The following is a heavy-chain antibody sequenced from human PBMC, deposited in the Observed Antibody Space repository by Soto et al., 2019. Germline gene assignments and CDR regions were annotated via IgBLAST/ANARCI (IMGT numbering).Heavy chain of an antibody. D-gene: IGHD4-17*01. CDR3: ARGDYGDYSYFDS. Sequence: PSETLSLTCTVSRGYVNTFHWSWVRQPAGKGLEWIGRIFPNGNTDYSPSLKSRVTISVDRSKKEFSLRLSSVTAADTAVYYCARGDYGDYSYFDSWGRGTLVTVSS. CDR1: RGYVNTFH. CDR2: IFPNGNT. J-gene: IGHJ4*02. V-gene: IGHV4-4*07.